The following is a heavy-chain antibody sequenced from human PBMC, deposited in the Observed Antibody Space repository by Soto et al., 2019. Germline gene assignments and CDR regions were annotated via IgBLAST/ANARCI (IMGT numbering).Heavy chain of an antibody. D-gene: IGHD6-19*01. Sequence: QVQLVESGGGVVQPGTSLRLSCAASGFNFSHYAMHWVRQAPVKGLEWLASLSLEGSNKYSAKPVKDRFTISRDNSKTTLYLQMNSLRPEDTAVYYGAKDWATPVAARFFDSWGQGTPVTVSS. CDR2: LSLEGSNK. CDR3: AKDWATPVAARFFDS. CDR1: GFNFSHYA. J-gene: IGHJ4*02. V-gene: IGHV3-30*18.